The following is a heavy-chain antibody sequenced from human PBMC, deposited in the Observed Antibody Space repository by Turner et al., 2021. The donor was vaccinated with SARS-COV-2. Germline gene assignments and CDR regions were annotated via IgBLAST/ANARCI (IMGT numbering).Heavy chain of an antibody. CDR3: AKVVSPYCSGGSCYSSPADY. Sequence: VQLVESGGGLVQPGGSLKLSCAASGFTFSSYGMHWVRQAPGKGLEWVAVISYDGSNKYYADSVKGRFTISRDISKSTLYLQMNSLRAEDTAVYYCAKVVSPYCSGGSCYSSPADYWGQGTLVTVSS. CDR1: GFTFSSYG. D-gene: IGHD2-15*01. J-gene: IGHJ4*02. V-gene: IGHV3-30*18. CDR2: ISYDGSNK.